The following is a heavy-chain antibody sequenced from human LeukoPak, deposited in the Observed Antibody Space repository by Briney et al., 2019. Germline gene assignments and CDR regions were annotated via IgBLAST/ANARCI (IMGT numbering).Heavy chain of an antibody. CDR1: GYSISSGYY. J-gene: IGHJ4*02. CDR2: IYYSGST. CDR3: ARVDSSGWQTFDY. Sequence: SETLSLTCTVSGYSISSGYYWGWIRQPPGKGLEWICRIYYSGSTYYNPSLKSRVTISVDTSKNQFSLQLNSVTPEDTAVYYCARVDSSGWQTFDYWGQGTLVTVSS. D-gene: IGHD6-19*01. V-gene: IGHV4-38-2*02.